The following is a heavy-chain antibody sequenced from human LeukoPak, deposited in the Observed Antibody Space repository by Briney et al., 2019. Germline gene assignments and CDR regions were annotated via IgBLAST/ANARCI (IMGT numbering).Heavy chain of an antibody. J-gene: IGHJ6*03. CDR3: ARGVGDDYGIYYYYYMDV. Sequence: ASVKVSCTVSGYTFSSYGIRWVRQAPGQGLEWMGWISAYNGNTNYAQKLQGRVTMTTDTSTSTAYMELRSLRSDDTAVYYCARGVGDDYGIYYYYYMDVWGKGTTVTVSS. D-gene: IGHD4-17*01. V-gene: IGHV1-18*01. CDR1: GYTFSSYG. CDR2: ISAYNGNT.